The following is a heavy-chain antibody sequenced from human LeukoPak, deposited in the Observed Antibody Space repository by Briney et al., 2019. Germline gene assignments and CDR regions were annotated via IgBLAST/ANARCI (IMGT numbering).Heavy chain of an antibody. D-gene: IGHD3-10*01. J-gene: IGHJ4*02. CDR2: NSAYNGNT. CDR1: GYTFTSYG. Sequence: VASVKVSCKASGYTFTSYGISWVRQAPGQGLEWMGWNSAYNGNTNYAQKLQGRVTMTTGTSTSTAYMELRSLRSDDTAVYYCARESGRVVRGLTPEYWGQGTLVTVSS. V-gene: IGHV1-18*01. CDR3: ARESGRVVRGLTPEY.